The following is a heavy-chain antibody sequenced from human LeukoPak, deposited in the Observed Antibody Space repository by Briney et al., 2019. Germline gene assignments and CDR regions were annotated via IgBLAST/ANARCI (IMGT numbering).Heavy chain of an antibody. J-gene: IGHJ3*02. CDR3: TPTYYDHVWAFDI. CDR1: GFIFGDYA. D-gene: IGHD3-16*01. CDR2: IRSKAYGGTT. V-gene: IGHV3-49*04. Sequence: PGGSLRLSCTASGFIFGDYAMSWVRQAPGKGLEWVGFIRSKAYGGTTEYAASVKGRFSISRDDSKSMAYLQMNSLKTEDTAVYYCTPTYYDHVWAFDIWGQGTMVTVSS.